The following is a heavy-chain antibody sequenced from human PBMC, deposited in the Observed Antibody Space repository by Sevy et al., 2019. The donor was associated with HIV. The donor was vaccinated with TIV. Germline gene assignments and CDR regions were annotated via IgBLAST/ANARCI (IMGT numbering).Heavy chain of an antibody. CDR2: IYYNGHI. CDR1: GGSITSLY. D-gene: IGHD1-26*01. V-gene: IGHV4-59*08. CDR3: AGENAWGRGYS. J-gene: IGHJ4*02. Sequence: SETLSLTCTVSGGSITSLYWNWIRQPPGEGLEWIANIYYNGHINYNPSLKSRVPLSLDTSKNQFSLRLSSVTAADTAMYYCAGENAWGRGYSWGQGTLVTVSS.